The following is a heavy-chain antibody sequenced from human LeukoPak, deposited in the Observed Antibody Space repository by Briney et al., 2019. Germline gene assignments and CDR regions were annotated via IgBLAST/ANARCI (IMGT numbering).Heavy chain of an antibody. J-gene: IGHJ4*02. V-gene: IGHV1-69*04. CDR1: GGTFSSYT. CDR3: ARDVDTATDQINDY. CDR2: IIPILGIA. D-gene: IGHD5-18*01. Sequence: SVKLSCKASGGTFSSYTISWVRQAPGQGLEWMGRIIPILGIANYAQKFQGRVTITADKSTSTAYMELSSLRSDDTAVYYCARDVDTATDQINDYWGQGTLVTVSS.